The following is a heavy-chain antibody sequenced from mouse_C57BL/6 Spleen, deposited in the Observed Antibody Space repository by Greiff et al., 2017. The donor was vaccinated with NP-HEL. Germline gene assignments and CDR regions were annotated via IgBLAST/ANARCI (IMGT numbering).Heavy chain of an antibody. V-gene: IGHV7-3*01. Sequence: EVQLVESGGGLVQPGGSLSLSCAASGFTFTDYYMSWVRQPPGKALEWLGFIRNKANGYTTEYSASVKGRFTISRDNSQSILYLQMNALRAEDSATYYCARYSDHGYFDVWGTGTTVTVSS. J-gene: IGHJ1*03. CDR3: ARYSDHGYFDV. CDR2: IRNKANGYTT. CDR1: GFTFTDYY.